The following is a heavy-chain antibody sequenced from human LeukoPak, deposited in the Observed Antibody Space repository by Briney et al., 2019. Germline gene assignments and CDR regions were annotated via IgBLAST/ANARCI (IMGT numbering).Heavy chain of an antibody. Sequence: PSETLSLTCTVSGDSISRFYWSWIRQPPGKGLESIGYVYYSGSPTYSPSLNSRVTVSVDTSKNQFSLKMTSVTAADTAVYYCARAPNWDRPFDSWGQGTLVTVSS. D-gene: IGHD7-27*01. CDR3: ARAPNWDRPFDS. J-gene: IGHJ4*02. CDR1: GDSISRFY. CDR2: VYYSGSP. V-gene: IGHV4-59*01.